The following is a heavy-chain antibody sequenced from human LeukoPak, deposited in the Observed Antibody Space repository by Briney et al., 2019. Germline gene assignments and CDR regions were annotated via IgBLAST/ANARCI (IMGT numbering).Heavy chain of an antibody. CDR3: AAVGGGTTFYYYGMDI. CDR1: GFTFTNSA. CDR2: IVVGSGNT. Sequence: SVKVSCKASGFTFTNSAVQWVRQARGQRLEWIGWIVVGSGNTNYAQKFQERVTIIRDMSTSTAYMELSSMRSEDTDVYYCAAVGGGTTFYYYGMDIWGQGTTVTVSS. V-gene: IGHV1-58*01. D-gene: IGHD1-26*01. J-gene: IGHJ6*02.